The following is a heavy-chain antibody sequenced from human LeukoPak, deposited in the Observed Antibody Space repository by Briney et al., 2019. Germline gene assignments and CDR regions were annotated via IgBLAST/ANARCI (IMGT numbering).Heavy chain of an antibody. CDR1: GFTFSSYA. J-gene: IGHJ4*02. D-gene: IGHD3-10*01. Sequence: GGSLRLSCAASGFTFSSYAMHWVRQAPGKGLEWVAVISYDGSNKYYADSVKGRFTISRDNSKNTLYLQMNSLRAEDTAVFYCARDLLRYYGSGSYFSYWGQGTLVTVSS. CDR2: ISYDGSNK. V-gene: IGHV3-30-3*01. CDR3: ARDLLRYYGSGSYFSY.